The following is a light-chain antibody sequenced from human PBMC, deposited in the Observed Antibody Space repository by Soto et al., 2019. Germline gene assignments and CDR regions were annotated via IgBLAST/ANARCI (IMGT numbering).Light chain of an antibody. Sequence: DIQLTQSPPSLSASVGDRVTIACRASQFINIHLNWYQHKPGRAPKLLINTASTLQSGVPSRFSGSGSGTDFTLTISSLQHEDFVTYYCQQSYTTPTFGQGTKVEFK. CDR1: QFINIH. V-gene: IGKV1-39*01. CDR2: TAS. J-gene: IGKJ1*01. CDR3: QQSYTTPT.